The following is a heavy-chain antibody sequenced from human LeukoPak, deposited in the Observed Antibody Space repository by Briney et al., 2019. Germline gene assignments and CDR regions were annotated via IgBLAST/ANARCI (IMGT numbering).Heavy chain of an antibody. Sequence: SETLSLTCAVYGGSFSGYYWSWICQPPGKGLEWIGEINHSGSTNYNPSLKSRVTIPVDTSKNQFSLKLSSVTAADTAVYYCASTRYSYAGDYWGQGTLVTVSS. V-gene: IGHV4-34*01. D-gene: IGHD2-2*01. CDR1: GGSFSGYY. CDR2: INHSGST. J-gene: IGHJ4*02. CDR3: ASTRYSYAGDY.